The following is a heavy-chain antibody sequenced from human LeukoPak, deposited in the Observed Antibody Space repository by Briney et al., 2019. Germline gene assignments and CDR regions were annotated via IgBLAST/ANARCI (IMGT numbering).Heavy chain of an antibody. CDR3: GRFSGGHQSPLVYAFDI. V-gene: IGHV4-4*02. D-gene: IGHD3-10*01. CDR1: GGSVSSSNW. Sequence: SETLSLTCAVSGGSVSSSNWWTWLRQPPGKGLEWIGEIYHSGRTHYNPSLKSRVTISVDKSKNQFSLRLNSVTAADTAVYYCGRFSGGHQSPLVYAFDIWGQGTMVNVSS. CDR2: IYHSGRT. J-gene: IGHJ3*02.